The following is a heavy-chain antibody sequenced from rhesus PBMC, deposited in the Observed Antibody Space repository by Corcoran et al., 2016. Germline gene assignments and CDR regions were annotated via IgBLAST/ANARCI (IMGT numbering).Heavy chain of an antibody. J-gene: IGHJ4*01. CDR3: ARDGYSGSYFDY. Sequence: QVQLQESGPGLVKPSETLSLTCAVSGGSISSNYWSWIRQPPGKGLEWIGYIYVSSGSTYYNPSYKSRVTISTETSKNQFSLKLSSVTAADTAVYYCARDGYSGSYFDYWGQGVLVTVSS. CDR1: GGSISSNY. V-gene: IGHV4-160*01. D-gene: IGHD3-16*01. CDR2: IYVSSGST.